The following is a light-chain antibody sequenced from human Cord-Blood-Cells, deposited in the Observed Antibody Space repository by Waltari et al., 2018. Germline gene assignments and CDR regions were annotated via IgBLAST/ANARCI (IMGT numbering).Light chain of an antibody. CDR3: SSYTSSSTLV. V-gene: IGLV2-14*01. Sequence: QSALTQPDSVSGSPGQSITISCTGTSRDVGGYNYVSWYQQHQGKAPKLMIYDVSNRPSWLSNRFSGSKSGNTASLTISGLQAEDEADYYCSSYTSSSTLVFGGGTKLTVL. CDR1: SRDVGGYNY. CDR2: DVS. J-gene: IGLJ3*02.